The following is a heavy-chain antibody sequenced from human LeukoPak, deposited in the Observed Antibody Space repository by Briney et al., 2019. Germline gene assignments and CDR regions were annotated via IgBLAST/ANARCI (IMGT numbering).Heavy chain of an antibody. D-gene: IGHD1-26*01. CDR2: ISAYNGNT. CDR1: GYTFTSYG. Sequence: ASVKASCKASGYTFTSYGISWVRQAPGQGLEWMGWISAYNGNTNYAQKLQGRVTMTTDTSTSTAYMELRSLRSDDTAVYYCARDEGGSYPGYYFDYWGQGTLVTVSS. V-gene: IGHV1-18*01. CDR3: ARDEGGSYPGYYFDY. J-gene: IGHJ4*02.